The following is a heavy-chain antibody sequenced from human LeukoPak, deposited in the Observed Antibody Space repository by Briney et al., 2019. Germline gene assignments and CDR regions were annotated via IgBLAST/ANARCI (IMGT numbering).Heavy chain of an antibody. Sequence: PGGSLRLSCAASGFTFSSYGMHWVRQAPGKGLEWVAVIWYDGSNKYYADSVKGRFTISRDNSKNMLYLQMNSLRAEDTAVYYCAKRAMRDFDAFDIWGQGTMVTVSS. CDR3: AKRAMRDFDAFDI. CDR2: IWYDGSNK. D-gene: IGHD5-24*01. V-gene: IGHV3-33*06. CDR1: GFTFSSYG. J-gene: IGHJ3*02.